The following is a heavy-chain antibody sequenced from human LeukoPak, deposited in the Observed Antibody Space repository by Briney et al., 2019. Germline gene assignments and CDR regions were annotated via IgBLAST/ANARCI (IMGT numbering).Heavy chain of an antibody. CDR3: ARRKYDFWSGYYSPGYYYYYMDV. V-gene: IGHV4-34*01. CDR2: ITHSGST. J-gene: IGHJ6*03. CDR1: GGSFSGYY. D-gene: IGHD3-3*01. Sequence: SETLSLAGGVYGGSFSGYYWSWIRQPPGKGLEWIGEITHSGSTNYNPSLKSRVTISVDTSKNQLSMKPSSVTAADTAVYYCARRKYDFWSGYYSPGYYYYYMDVWGKGTTVTVSS.